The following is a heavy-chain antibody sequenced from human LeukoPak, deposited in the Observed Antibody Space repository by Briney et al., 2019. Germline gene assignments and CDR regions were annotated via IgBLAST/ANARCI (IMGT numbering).Heavy chain of an antibody. CDR2: IKQDGSEK. CDR3: AREHPASQLPPDY. D-gene: IGHD2-2*01. V-gene: IGHV3-7*01. Sequence: GGSLRLSCAASGFTFSSYWMSWVRQAPGKGLEWVVKIKQDGSEKYYVDSVKGRFTISRDNAKNSLYLQMNSLRAEDTAVYYCAREHPASQLPPDYWGQGTLVTVSS. J-gene: IGHJ4*02. CDR1: GFTFSSYW.